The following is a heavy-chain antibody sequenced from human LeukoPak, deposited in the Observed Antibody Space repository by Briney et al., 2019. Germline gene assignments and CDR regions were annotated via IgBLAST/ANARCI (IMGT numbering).Heavy chain of an antibody. CDR2: IYYSGST. V-gene: IGHV4-59*01. D-gene: IGHD3-22*01. CDR1: GGSISSYY. CDR3: ARAVVVINNWFDP. J-gene: IGHJ5*02. Sequence: SETLSLTCTVSGGSISSYYWSWIRQPPGKGLEWIGYIYYSGSTNYNPSLKSRVTISVDTSQNQFSLKLSSVTAADTAVYYCARAVVVINNWFDPWGQGTLVTVSS.